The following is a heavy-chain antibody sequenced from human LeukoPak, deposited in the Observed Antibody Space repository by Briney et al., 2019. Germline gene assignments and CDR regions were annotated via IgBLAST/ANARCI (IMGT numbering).Heavy chain of an antibody. CDR1: GVSISSYY. CDR2: IYTSGST. V-gene: IGHV4-4*07. CDR3: ARMVTAGLLSPPYFDY. J-gene: IGHJ4*02. D-gene: IGHD2-21*02. Sequence: SETLSLTCTVSGVSISSYYWSWIRQPAGKGLEGLEWIGRIYTSGSTTYNPSLKSRVTMSVDTSKNQFSLKLSSVTAADTAVYFCARMVTAGLLSPPYFDYWGQGTLVTVSS.